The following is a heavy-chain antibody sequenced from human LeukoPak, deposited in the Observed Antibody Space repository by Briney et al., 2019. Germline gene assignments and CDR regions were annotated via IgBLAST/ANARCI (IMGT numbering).Heavy chain of an antibody. D-gene: IGHD4-11*01. CDR2: INPNSGGT. J-gene: IGHJ4*02. V-gene: IGHV1-2*02. CDR3: ARPRMRQYYFDY. CDR1: GYTFTGYY. Sequence: GASVKVSCKASGYTFTGYYMHWVRQAPGQGLEWMGWINPNSGGTNYAQKFQGRVTMTRDTSISTAYMELSRLRFDDTAVYYCARPRMRQYYFDYWGQGTLVTVSS.